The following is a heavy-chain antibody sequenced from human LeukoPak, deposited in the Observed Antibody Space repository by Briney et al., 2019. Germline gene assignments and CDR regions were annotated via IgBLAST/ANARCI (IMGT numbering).Heavy chain of an antibody. CDR3: ARAAARMAELDY. CDR1: GFTVSSNY. D-gene: IGHD5-24*01. CDR2: IYSGGST. V-gene: IGHV3-66*01. J-gene: IGHJ4*02. Sequence: GRSLRLSCAASGFTVSSNYMSWVRQAPGKGLEWVSVIYSGGSTYYADSVKGRFTISRDNSKNTLYLQMNSLRAEDTAVYYCARAAARMAELDYWGQGTLVTVSS.